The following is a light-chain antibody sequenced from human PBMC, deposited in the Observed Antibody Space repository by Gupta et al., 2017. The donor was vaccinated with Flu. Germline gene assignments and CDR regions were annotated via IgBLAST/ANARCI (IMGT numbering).Light chain of an antibody. J-gene: IGLJ1*01. V-gene: IGLV1-40*01. CDR2: GNS. Sequence: QSVLTQPPSLSGAPGQRVTIPCTGSSPNLGAGYDVPWYQQLPGTAPKLIVYGNSNRTSGGPDRFGVSKAGTSASVAITGLQAEDEADDYCQSYDSSLSGSYVFGTGTKVTVL. CDR1: SPNLGAGYD. CDR3: QSYDSSLSGSYV.